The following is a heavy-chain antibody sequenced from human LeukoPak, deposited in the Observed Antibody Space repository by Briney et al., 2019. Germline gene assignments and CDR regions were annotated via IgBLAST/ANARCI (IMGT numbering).Heavy chain of an antibody. D-gene: IGHD2-21*01. Sequence: PSETLSLTCSVSGDSLSSGRYYWSWIRQPAGKGLEWIGRVYTSGSANYNPSLESRVTISVDTSKNQFSLKLTSVTAADTAVYYCARDLIRFDSWGQGTLVTVSS. V-gene: IGHV4-61*02. CDR1: GDSLSSGRYY. CDR2: VYTSGSA. CDR3: ARDLIRFDS. J-gene: IGHJ4*02.